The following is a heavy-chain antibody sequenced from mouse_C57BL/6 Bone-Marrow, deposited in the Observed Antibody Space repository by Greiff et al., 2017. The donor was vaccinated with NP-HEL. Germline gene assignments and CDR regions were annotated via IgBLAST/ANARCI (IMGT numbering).Heavy chain of an antibody. CDR1: GFNIKDDY. Sequence: EVQGVESGAELVRPGASVKLSCTASGFNIKDDYMHWVKQRPEQGLEWIGCIDPENGDTEYASKFQGKATITADTSSNTAYLQLSSLTSEDTAVYYCTPVVARNYFDYWGQGTTLTVSS. V-gene: IGHV14-4*01. CDR3: TPVVARNYFDY. J-gene: IGHJ2*01. D-gene: IGHD1-1*01. CDR2: IDPENGDT.